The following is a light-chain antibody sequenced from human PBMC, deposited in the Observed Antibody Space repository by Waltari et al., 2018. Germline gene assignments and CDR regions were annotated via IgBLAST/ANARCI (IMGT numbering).Light chain of an antibody. Sequence: ELVLTQSPGTLSLSPGARAILSCRASQSVSKYLAWYQQKPGQAPRLLIFGASSRATGIPDRFSGSGSGTDLSLTISRVEPEDFAVYYCQQYVSLPATFGQGTKVEIE. V-gene: IGKV3-20*01. J-gene: IGKJ1*01. CDR2: GAS. CDR1: QSVSKY. CDR3: QQYVSLPAT.